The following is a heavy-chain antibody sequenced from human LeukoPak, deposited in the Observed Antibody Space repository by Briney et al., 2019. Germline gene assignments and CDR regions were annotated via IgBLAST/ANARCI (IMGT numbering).Heavy chain of an antibody. D-gene: IGHD4-17*01. V-gene: IGHV1-8*02. CDR1: GYIFSTYD. Sequence: GASVKVSCKASGYIFSTYDIHWVRQATGQGLEWMGWVNPNSGNTDFGQKFQGRVTMTRDMSTSTVYMELSSLRSEDTAVYYCARALTVTTHGYFDYWGQGTLVTVPS. CDR3: ARALTVTTHGYFDY. J-gene: IGHJ4*02. CDR2: VNPNSGNT.